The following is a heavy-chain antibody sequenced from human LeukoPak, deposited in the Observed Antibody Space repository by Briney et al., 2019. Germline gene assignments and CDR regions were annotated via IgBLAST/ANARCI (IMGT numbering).Heavy chain of an antibody. CDR3: ARVSDGCNYYFDY. V-gene: IGHV4-59*08. CDR1: GGSISSYY. D-gene: IGHD5-24*01. CDR2: IYYSGST. J-gene: IGHJ4*02. Sequence: PSETLSLTCTVSGGSISSYYWSWIRQPPGKGLEWIGYIYYSGSTNYNPSLKSRVTISVDTSKNQFSLKLSSVTAADTAVYYCARVSDGCNYYFDYWGQGTLVTVSS.